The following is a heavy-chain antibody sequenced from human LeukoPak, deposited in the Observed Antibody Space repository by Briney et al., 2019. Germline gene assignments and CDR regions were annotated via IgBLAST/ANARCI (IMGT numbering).Heavy chain of an antibody. D-gene: IGHD6-13*01. CDR2: INPNSGGT. J-gene: IGHJ5*02. Sequence: ASVKVSCKASGYTFTDYYMHWVRQAPGQGLEWMGWINPNSGGTNYAQKFQGRVTMTRDTSISTAYMELSSLRSEDTAVYYCARDHPYSSSWTTISWFDPWGQGTLVTVSS. V-gene: IGHV1-2*02. CDR3: ARDHPYSSSWTTISWFDP. CDR1: GYTFTDYY.